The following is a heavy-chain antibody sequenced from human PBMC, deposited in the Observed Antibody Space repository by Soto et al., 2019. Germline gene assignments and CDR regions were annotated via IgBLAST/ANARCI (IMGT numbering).Heavy chain of an antibody. CDR1: GGTFSSYA. J-gene: IGHJ6*02. CDR2: IIPIFGTA. CDR3: ARVYDSSGYYSFEYYYGMDV. Sequence: QVQLVQSGAEVKKPGSSVKVSCKASGGTFSSYAISWVRQAPGQGLEWMGGIIPIFGTANYAQKFQGRVTITADESTSTAYMELSSLRSEDTAVYYCARVYDSSGYYSFEYYYGMDVWGQGTTVTVS. V-gene: IGHV1-69*01. D-gene: IGHD3-22*01.